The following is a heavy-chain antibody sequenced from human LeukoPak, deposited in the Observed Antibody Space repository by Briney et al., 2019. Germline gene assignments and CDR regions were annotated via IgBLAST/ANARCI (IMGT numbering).Heavy chain of an antibody. CDR2: IIPIFGTA. CDR1: GGTFSSYA. D-gene: IGHD2-2*01. CDR3: ARGPPLRYCSSTSCPYYYYYYGMDV. Sequence: ASVKVSCKASGGTFSSYAISWVRQAPGQGLEWMGGIIPIFGTANYAQKFQGRVTITADKSTSTAYMELSSLRSEDTAVYYCARGPPLRYCSSTSCPYYYYYYGMDVWGKGTTVTVSS. V-gene: IGHV1-69*06. J-gene: IGHJ6*04.